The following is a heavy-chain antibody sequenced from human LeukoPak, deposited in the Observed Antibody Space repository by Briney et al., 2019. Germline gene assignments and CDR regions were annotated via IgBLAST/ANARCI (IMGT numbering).Heavy chain of an antibody. CDR3: ASLVVRGVKD. CDR1: GFTFSSYS. J-gene: IGHJ4*02. Sequence: GRSLRLSCAASGFTFSSYSMNWVRQAPGKGLEWVSSISSSSSYIYYADSVKGRFTISRDNAKNSLYLQMNSLRAEDTAVYYCASLVVRGVKDWGQGTLVTVSS. D-gene: IGHD3-10*01. V-gene: IGHV3-21*01. CDR2: ISSSSSYI.